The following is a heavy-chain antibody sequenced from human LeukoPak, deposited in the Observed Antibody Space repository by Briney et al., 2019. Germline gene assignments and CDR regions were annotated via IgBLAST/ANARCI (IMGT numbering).Heavy chain of an antibody. CDR1: GDSVSSNSAA. J-gene: IGHJ5*02. V-gene: IGHV6-1*01. D-gene: IGHD3-9*01. CDR2: TYYRSKWYN. CDR3: ARHEVTATHYDILTGYYVAGWFDP. Sequence: SQTLSLTCAISGDSVSSNSAAWNWIRQSPSRGLEWLGRTYYRSKWYNDYAVSVKSRITINPDTSKNQFSLQLNSVTPEDTAVYYCARHEVTATHYDILTGYYVAGWFDPWGQGTLVTVSS.